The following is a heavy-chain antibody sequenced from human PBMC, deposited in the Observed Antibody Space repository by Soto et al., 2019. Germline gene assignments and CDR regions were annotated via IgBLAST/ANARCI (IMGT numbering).Heavy chain of an antibody. CDR2: ISYDGTDE. V-gene: IGHV3-30*03. CDR1: GFSFSSYG. CDR3: ARDTYYYGSGSYSP. Sequence: PGGSLRLSCAASGFSFSSYGMHWVRQAPGKGLEWVAMISYDGTDEYYADSVKGRFTISRDNSKNAVYLQMNSLRAEDTAVYYCARDTYYYGSGSYSPWGQGTLVTVSS. J-gene: IGHJ5*02. D-gene: IGHD3-10*01.